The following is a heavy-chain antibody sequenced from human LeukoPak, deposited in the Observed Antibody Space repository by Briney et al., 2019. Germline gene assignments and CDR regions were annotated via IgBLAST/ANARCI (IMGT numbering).Heavy chain of an antibody. J-gene: IGHJ4*02. CDR2: IIPIFGTA. D-gene: IGHD3-9*01. Sequence: ASVKVSCKASGGTFSSYAISWVRQAPGQGLEWMGGIIPIFGTANYAQKFQGRVTITTDESTSTAYMELNSLGSEDTAIYYCARGLGDYNTDWFPVSGYWGQGTPVTVSS. CDR1: GGTFSSYA. V-gene: IGHV1-69*05. CDR3: ARGLGDYNTDWFPVSGY.